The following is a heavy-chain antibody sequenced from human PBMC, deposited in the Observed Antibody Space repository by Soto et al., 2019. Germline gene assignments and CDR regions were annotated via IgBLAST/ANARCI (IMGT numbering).Heavy chain of an antibody. Sequence: QVQLVQSGAEVKKPGSSVKVSCKASGGTFSSYAISWVRQAPGQGLEWMGGIIPIFGTANYAQKFQGRVTITAVESTSTAYMELSSLRSEDTAVYYCARYYYDSSGYYYRHYYYYGMDVWGQGTTVTVSS. D-gene: IGHD3-22*01. V-gene: IGHV1-69*01. CDR2: IIPIFGTA. CDR3: ARYYYDSSGYYYRHYYYYGMDV. J-gene: IGHJ6*02. CDR1: GGTFSSYA.